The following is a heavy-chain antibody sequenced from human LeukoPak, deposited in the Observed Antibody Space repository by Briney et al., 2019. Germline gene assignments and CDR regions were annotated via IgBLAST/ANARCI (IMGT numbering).Heavy chain of an antibody. CDR2: INTNTGNP. CDR3: AREIRVQAAAGTLIDY. D-gene: IGHD6-13*01. J-gene: IGHJ4*02. CDR1: GYTFTSYA. Sequence: ASVKVSCKASGYTFTSYAMNWVRQAPGQGLEWMGWINTNTGNPTYAQGFTGRFVFSLDTSVSTAYLQISSLKAEDTAVYYCAREIRVQAAAGTLIDYWGQGTLVTVSS. V-gene: IGHV7-4-1*02.